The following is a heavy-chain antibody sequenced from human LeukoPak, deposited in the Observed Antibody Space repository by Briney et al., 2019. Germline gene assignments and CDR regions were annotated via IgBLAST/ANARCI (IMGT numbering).Heavy chain of an antibody. Sequence: ASVKVSCKASGGTFSSYAISWVRQAPGQGLEWMGRIIPTFGTANYAQKFQGRVTITTDESTSTAYMELSSLRSEDTAVYYCARDAYCGGDCPFDYWGQGTLVTVSS. J-gene: IGHJ4*02. CDR3: ARDAYCGGDCPFDY. CDR2: IIPTFGTA. V-gene: IGHV1-69*05. D-gene: IGHD2-21*02. CDR1: GGTFSSYA.